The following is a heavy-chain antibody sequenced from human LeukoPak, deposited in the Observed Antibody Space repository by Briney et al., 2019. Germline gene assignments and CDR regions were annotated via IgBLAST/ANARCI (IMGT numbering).Heavy chain of an antibody. Sequence: GSLRLSRVASGFAFRSYEMSWVRQAPGKGLEGVSFISGDGRAIHYADSVRGRFTISADNARNSVFLQMNSLRAEDTAVYYCATSLSGWFGPSAYYCGQGTLVTVSS. CDR2: ISGDGRAI. V-gene: IGHV3-48*03. CDR1: GFAFRSYE. D-gene: IGHD6-19*01. CDR3: ATSLSGWFGPSAYY. J-gene: IGHJ4*02.